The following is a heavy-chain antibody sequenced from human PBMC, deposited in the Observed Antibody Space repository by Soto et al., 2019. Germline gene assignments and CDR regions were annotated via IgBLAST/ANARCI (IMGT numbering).Heavy chain of an antibody. V-gene: IGHV6-1*01. Sequence: SQTLSLTCAISGDSVSSNTAAWNWIRSAPSRGLEWLGRTYYRSNWRHGYAVSVKGRITVNPDTSKNHFSLQLNSVTPDDTAVYYCARGVAGSGFDLWGQGTLVTVSS. CDR2: TYYRSNWRH. CDR3: ARGVAGSGFDL. D-gene: IGHD6-19*01. J-gene: IGHJ4*02. CDR1: GDSVSSNTAA.